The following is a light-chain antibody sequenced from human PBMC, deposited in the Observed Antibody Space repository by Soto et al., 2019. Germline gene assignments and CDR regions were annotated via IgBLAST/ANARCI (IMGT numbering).Light chain of an antibody. CDR3: QQLNSYPPIT. CDR1: QGISSY. Sequence: DIQLTQSPSFLSASVGDRVTITCRASQGISSYLAWYQQKPGKAPKLLIYAASTLQSGVPSRFSGSGSGTEFTLIISSLQPEDFATYYCQQLNSYPPITFGPGTKVDIK. V-gene: IGKV1-9*01. CDR2: AAS. J-gene: IGKJ3*01.